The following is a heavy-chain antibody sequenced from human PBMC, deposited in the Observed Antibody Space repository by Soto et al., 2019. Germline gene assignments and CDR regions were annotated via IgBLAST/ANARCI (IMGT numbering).Heavy chain of an antibody. Sequence: PGGSLRLSCAASGFTFSSYAMSWVRQAPGKGLEWVSAISGSGGSTYYADSVKGRFTISRDNSKNTLYLQMNSLRAEDTAVYYCANLLGYSSGWYVTGLDYWGQGTLVTVSS. CDR1: GFTFSSYA. CDR2: ISGSGGST. CDR3: ANLLGYSSGWYVTGLDY. D-gene: IGHD6-19*01. J-gene: IGHJ4*02. V-gene: IGHV3-23*01.